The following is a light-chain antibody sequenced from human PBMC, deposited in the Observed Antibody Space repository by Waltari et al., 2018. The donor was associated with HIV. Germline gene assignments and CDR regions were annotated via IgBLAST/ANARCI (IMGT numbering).Light chain of an antibody. Sequence: QSALTQTPSASGSLGQSVTISCTGSSSDVGRYDYVSWYQQHPGKAPKLLIFEVNKRPSGVPDRFSGSKSGNTASLTVSGLQAEDEAEYSCSSYAGINPVIFGGGTTLTVL. J-gene: IGLJ2*01. CDR1: SSDVGRYDY. V-gene: IGLV2-8*01. CDR2: EVN. CDR3: SSYAGINPVI.